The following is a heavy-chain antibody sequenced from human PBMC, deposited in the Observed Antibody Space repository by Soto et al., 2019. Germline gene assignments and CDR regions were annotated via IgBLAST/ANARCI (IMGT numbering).Heavy chain of an antibody. CDR3: VKPPVITAYYYCYDMDV. V-gene: IGHV3-23*01. CDR2: ISGSGIST. Sequence: GGSLRLSCAASGFTFSTYPMSWVRQAPGKGLEWVSGISGSGISTYYTDSVKGRFTISRDNSKNTVFLQMNSLRDEDTAVYYCVKPPVITAYYYCYDMDVWGQGTTVTVSS. CDR1: GFTFSTYP. J-gene: IGHJ6*02. D-gene: IGHD4-4*01.